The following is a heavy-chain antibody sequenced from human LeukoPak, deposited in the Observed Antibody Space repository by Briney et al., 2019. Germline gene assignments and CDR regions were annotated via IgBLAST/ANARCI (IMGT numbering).Heavy chain of an antibody. V-gene: IGHV3-33*01. D-gene: IGHD3-22*01. CDR1: GFSFSSYG. CDR2: ISYDGSNK. J-gene: IGHJ4*02. CDR3: ARDVYDSRGRTYYFDY. Sequence: GGSLRLSCAGSGFSFSSYGMHWVRQAPGKGLEWVAVISYDGSNKNYADSVKGRLTISRDNSKSTLYLQMNSLRAEDTAVYYCARDVYDSRGRTYYFDYWGQGTLVTVSS.